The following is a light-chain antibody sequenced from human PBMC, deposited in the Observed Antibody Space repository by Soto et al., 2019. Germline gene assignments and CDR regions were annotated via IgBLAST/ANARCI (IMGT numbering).Light chain of an antibody. CDR1: RSDVGSYNL. CDR3: CSYAGSSTWV. V-gene: IGLV2-23*01. CDR2: EGT. Sequence: QSALTPPASVSGSPGQSLPVSCTGTRSDVGSYNLVSWFQQHPGKAPKLMIYEGTKRPSGISNRFSGSKSGNTASLTISGLQSEDEADYYCCSYAGSSTWVFGGGTKVTVL. J-gene: IGLJ3*02.